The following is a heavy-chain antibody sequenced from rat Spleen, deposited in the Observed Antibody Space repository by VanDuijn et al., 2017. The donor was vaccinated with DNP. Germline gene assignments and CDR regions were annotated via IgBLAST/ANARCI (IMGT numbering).Heavy chain of an antibody. Sequence: EVQLVESDGGLVQPGRSLKLSCAASGFTFNDYYMAWVRQAPTKGLEWVASFTTGRGDTYYRDSVKGRFTISRDNAKSTLYLQMSKLGSEDTAIYYCVREDKGVDAWGQGVSVTVSS. CDR1: GFTFNDYY. CDR3: VREDKGVDA. V-gene: IGHV5-25*01. CDR2: FTTGRGDT. D-gene: IGHD2-2*01. J-gene: IGHJ4*01.